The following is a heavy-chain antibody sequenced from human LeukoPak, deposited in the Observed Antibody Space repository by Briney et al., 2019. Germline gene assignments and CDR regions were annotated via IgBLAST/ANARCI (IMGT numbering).Heavy chain of an antibody. CDR1: GGSISSHY. D-gene: IGHD3-16*02. V-gene: IGHV4-59*11. CDR3: ARGADSEVIPDEGYFDY. Sequence: SETLSLTCTVSGGSISSHYWSWIRQPPGKGLEWIGYIYYSGSTNYNPSLKSRVTISVDTSKNQFSLKLSSVTAADTAVYYCARGADSEVIPDEGYFDYWGQGTLVTVSS. J-gene: IGHJ4*02. CDR2: IYYSGST.